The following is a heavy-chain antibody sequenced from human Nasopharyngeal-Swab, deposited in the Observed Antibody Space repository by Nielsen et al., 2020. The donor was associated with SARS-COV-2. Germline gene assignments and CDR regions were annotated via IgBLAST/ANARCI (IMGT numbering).Heavy chain of an antibody. V-gene: IGHV4-39*01. Sequence: WIRQSRGQGLEWIGSLYYSGSTYYNPSLKSRVTISVDTSKNQFSLKLSSVTAADTAVYYCARQIPEIRYYYYYMDVWGKGTTVTVSS. D-gene: IGHD1-14*01. J-gene: IGHJ6*03. CDR2: LYYSGST. CDR3: ARQIPEIRYYYYYMDV.